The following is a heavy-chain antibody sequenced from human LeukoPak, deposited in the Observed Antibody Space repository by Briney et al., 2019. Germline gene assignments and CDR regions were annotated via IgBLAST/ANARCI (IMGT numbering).Heavy chain of an antibody. J-gene: IGHJ4*02. D-gene: IGHD6-6*01. V-gene: IGHV1-2*02. CDR3: ARDLLRTTQLVGRENDY. Sequence: ASVKVSCKASGYTFTGNYMHWVRQAPGQGLEWMGWINPNSGGTNYAQKFQGRVTMTRDTSIGTAYMELNRLRSDDTAAYYCARDLLRTTQLVGRENDYWGQGTLATVSS. CDR1: GYTFTGNY. CDR2: INPNSGGT.